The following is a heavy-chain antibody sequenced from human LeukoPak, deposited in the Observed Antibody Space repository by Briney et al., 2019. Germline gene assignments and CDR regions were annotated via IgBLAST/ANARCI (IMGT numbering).Heavy chain of an antibody. CDR1: GFTFSSYS. J-gene: IGHJ4*02. D-gene: IGHD4-17*01. V-gene: IGHV3-21*01. CDR2: ISSSSSYI. Sequence: GGSLRLSCAASGFTFSSYSMNWVRQAPGKGLEWVSSISSSSSYIYYADSVKGRFTISRDNAKNSLYLQMNRLRAEDTAVYYCARDLTVTTRDDYWGQGTLVTVSS. CDR3: ARDLTVTTRDDY.